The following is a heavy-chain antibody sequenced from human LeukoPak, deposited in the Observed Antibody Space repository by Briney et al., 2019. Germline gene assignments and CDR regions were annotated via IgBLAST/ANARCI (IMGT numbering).Heavy chain of an antibody. J-gene: IGHJ5*02. CDR3: ARKISSIAARPGFDP. CDR1: GGSISSSSYY. D-gene: IGHD6-6*01. Sequence: SETLSLTCTVSGGSISSSSYYWGWIRQPPGKGLEWIGSIYYSGSTYYNPSLKSRVTISVDTSKNQFSLKLSSVTAADTAVYYCARKISSIAARPGFDPWGQGTLVTVSS. CDR2: IYYSGST. V-gene: IGHV4-39*01.